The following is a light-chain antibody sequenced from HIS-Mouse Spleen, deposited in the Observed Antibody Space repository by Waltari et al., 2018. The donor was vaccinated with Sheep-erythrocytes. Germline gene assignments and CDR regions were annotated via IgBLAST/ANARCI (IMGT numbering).Light chain of an antibody. CDR3: QQYDNLFT. CDR1: QDISNY. CDR2: DAS. Sequence: LSASVGDRVTITCQASQDISNYLNWYQQKPGKAPKLLIYDASNLETGVPSRFSGSGSGTDFTFTISSLQPEDIATYYCQQYDNLFTFGPGTKVDIK. V-gene: IGKV1-33*01. J-gene: IGKJ3*01.